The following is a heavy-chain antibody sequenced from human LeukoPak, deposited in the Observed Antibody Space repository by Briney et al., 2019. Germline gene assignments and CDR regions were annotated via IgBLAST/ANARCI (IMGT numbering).Heavy chain of an antibody. Sequence: SETLSLTCTVSGGSISSYYRSWIRQPPGKGLEWIGYIYYSGSTNYNPSLKSRVTISVDTSKNQFSLKLSSVTAADTAVYYCARVGFSFFDYWGQGTLVTVSS. J-gene: IGHJ4*02. V-gene: IGHV4-59*12. D-gene: IGHD3-16*02. CDR3: ARVGFSFFDY. CDR2: IYYSGST. CDR1: GGSISSYY.